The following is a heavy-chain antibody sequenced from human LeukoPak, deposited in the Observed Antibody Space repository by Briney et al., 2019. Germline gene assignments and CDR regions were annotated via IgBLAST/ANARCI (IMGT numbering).Heavy chain of an antibody. D-gene: IGHD2-15*01. J-gene: IGHJ6*03. V-gene: IGHV4-34*01. CDR2: INHSGST. CDR1: GGSFSGYY. CDR3: ARGGLYRVGSIGGRSHYYYYMDV. Sequence: SETLSLTCAVYGGSFSGYYWSWIRQPPGKGLEWIGEINHSGSTNYNPSLKSRVTISVDTSKNQFSLKLSSVTAADTAVYYCARGGLYRVGSIGGRSHYYYYMDVWAKGPRSPSP.